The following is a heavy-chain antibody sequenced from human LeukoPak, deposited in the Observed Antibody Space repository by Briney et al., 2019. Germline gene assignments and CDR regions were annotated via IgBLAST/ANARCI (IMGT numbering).Heavy chain of an antibody. Sequence: QTGRSLRLSCAASGFTFSSYAMHWVRQAPGKGLEWVAVISYDGSNKYYADSVKGRFTISRDNSKNTLYLQMNSLRAEDTAVYYCARASGYSYGPRGNYFDYWGQGTLVTVSP. CDR2: ISYDGSNK. CDR3: ARASGYSYGPRGNYFDY. V-gene: IGHV3-30*04. J-gene: IGHJ4*02. D-gene: IGHD5-18*01. CDR1: GFTFSSYA.